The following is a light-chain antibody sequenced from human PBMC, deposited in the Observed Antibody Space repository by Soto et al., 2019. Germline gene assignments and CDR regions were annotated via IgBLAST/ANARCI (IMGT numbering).Light chain of an antibody. CDR3: SSWDNHLNGPV. J-gene: IGLJ7*01. V-gene: IGLV1-47*01. Sequence: QSVMTQPPSASGTPGQEVTISCSGSSSNIGNNYVYWYHQVPGKAPKLLIYRNNQRPSGVPDRFSGSKSDTSASLAITGLRSEDDGHYHCSSWDNHLNGPVFGGGTQLTVL. CDR2: RNN. CDR1: SSNIGNNY.